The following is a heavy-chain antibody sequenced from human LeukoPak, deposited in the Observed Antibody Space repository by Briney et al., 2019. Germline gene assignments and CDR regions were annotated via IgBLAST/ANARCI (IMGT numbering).Heavy chain of an antibody. CDR1: GYTFTSYH. J-gene: IGHJ3*02. D-gene: IGHD3-10*01. CDR3: ARDFSYYYGSGSWGNPYDAFDI. CDR2: ISGYNGNT. Sequence: ASVKVSCKASGYTFTSYHITWVRQAPGQGLEWMGWISGYNGNTNYAQKFQGRVTMTTDTSTSTAYMELRSLRSDDTAVYYCARDFSYYYGSGSWGNPYDAFDIWGQGTMVTVSS. V-gene: IGHV1-18*01.